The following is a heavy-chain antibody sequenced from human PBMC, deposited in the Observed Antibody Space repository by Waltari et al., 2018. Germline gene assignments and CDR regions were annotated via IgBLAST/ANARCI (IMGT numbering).Heavy chain of an antibody. J-gene: IGHJ4*02. D-gene: IGHD4-17*01. CDR3: ARDGFTVTTAGSPTPIH. CDR1: GGSISSGRYY. CDR2: IYTSGST. V-gene: IGHV4-61*09. Sequence: QVQLQESGPGLVKPSQTLSLTCTVSGGSISSGRYYWSWIRQPARKGLEWIVYIYTSGSTNYNPSLKRRVTTSVDTSKNHFSLKLSSVTAADTAVYYCARDGFTVTTAGSPTPIHWGQGTLVTVSS.